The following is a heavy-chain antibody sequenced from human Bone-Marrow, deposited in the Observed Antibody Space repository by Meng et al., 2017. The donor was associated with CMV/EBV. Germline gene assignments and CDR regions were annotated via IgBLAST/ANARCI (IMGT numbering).Heavy chain of an antibody. CDR1: GYTLTGHY. J-gene: IGHJ6*02. V-gene: IGHV1-2*02. CDR3: ARDPVSSSWHQILYYGLDV. CDR2: INPNSGGT. D-gene: IGHD6-13*01. Sequence: ASVKVSCKASGYTLTGHYLHWVRQAPGQGLEWMGWINPNSGGTNYAQKFQGRVTVTRDTSISTAYMEVTLLTSDDTAVYYCARDPVSSSWHQILYYGLDVWGQGTTVTVSS.